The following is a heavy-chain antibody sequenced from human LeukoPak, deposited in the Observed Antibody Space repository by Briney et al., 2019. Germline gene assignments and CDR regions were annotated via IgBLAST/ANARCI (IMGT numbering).Heavy chain of an antibody. CDR1: GFTFSSYS. J-gene: IGHJ4*02. CDR3: ARSGAYPLPTEV. CDR2: ISSSSSYI. Sequence: SGGSLRLSCAASGFTFSSYSMNWVRQAPGKGLEWVSSISSSSSYIYYADSVKGRFTISRDNAKNSLYPQMNSLRAEDTAMYYCARSGAYPLPTEVWGQGTLVTVSS. V-gene: IGHV3-21*01. D-gene: IGHD2-21*01.